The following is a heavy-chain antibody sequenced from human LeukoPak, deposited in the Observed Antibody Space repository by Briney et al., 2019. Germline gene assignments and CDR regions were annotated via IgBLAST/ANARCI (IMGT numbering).Heavy chain of an antibody. D-gene: IGHD3-10*01. CDR1: GFTFSSYG. CDR3: AKVATGGSGSPDY. CDR2: ISYDGSNK. J-gene: IGHJ4*02. Sequence: GGSLRLSCAASGFTFSSYGMHWVRQAPGKGLEWVAVISYDGSNKYYADSVKGRFTISRDNSKNTLYPQMNSLRAEDTAVYYCAKVATGGSGSPDYWGQGTLVTVSS. V-gene: IGHV3-30*18.